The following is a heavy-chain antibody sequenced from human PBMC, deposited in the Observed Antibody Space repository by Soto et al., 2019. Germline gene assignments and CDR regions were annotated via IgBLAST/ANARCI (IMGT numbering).Heavy chain of an antibody. Sequence: SETLSLTCTVSGGSVSSGSYYWSWIRQPPGKGLEWIGYIYYSGSTNYNPSLKSRVTISVDTSKNQFSLKLSSVTAADTAVYYCARVQAGHRKLYYYGMDVWGQGTTVTVSS. J-gene: IGHJ6*02. CDR3: ARVQAGHRKLYYYGMDV. V-gene: IGHV4-61*01. CDR2: IYYSGST. CDR1: GGSVSSGSYY.